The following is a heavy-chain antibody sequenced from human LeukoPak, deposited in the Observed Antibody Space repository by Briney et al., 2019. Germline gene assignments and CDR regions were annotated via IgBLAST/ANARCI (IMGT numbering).Heavy chain of an antibody. D-gene: IGHD6-19*01. CDR1: GGSMSSHY. V-gene: IGHV4-59*11. CDR3: ARGGWYQDY. Sequence: SETLPLTCTVSGGSMSSHYWSWFRQPPGKRLEWIGYIYYSGSTSYNPSLKSRVTMSVDTSKNQFSLKLNSVTTADTAVYFCARGGWYQDYWGQGTLVTVSP. J-gene: IGHJ4*02. CDR2: IYYSGST.